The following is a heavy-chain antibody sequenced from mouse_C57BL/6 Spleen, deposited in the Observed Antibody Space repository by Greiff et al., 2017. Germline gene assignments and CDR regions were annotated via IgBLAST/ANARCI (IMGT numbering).Heavy chain of an antibody. CDR3: TRPYYYGSSSYAMDY. V-gene: IGHV6-6*01. Sequence: EVHLVESGGGLVQPGGSMKLSCAASGFTFSDAWMDWVRQSPEKGLEWVAEIRNKANNHATYYAESVKGRFTISRDDSKSSVYLQMNSLRAEDTGIYYCTRPYYYGSSSYAMDYWGQGTSVTVSS. D-gene: IGHD1-1*01. CDR1: GFTFSDAW. J-gene: IGHJ4*01. CDR2: IRNKANNHAT.